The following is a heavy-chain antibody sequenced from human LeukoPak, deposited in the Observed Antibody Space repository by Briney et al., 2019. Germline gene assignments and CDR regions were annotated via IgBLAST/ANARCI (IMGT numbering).Heavy chain of an antibody. J-gene: IGHJ4*02. CDR3: ASRKRSYGHDY. V-gene: IGHV3-11*01. CDR2: ISSSGSTI. Sequence: PGGSLRLSCAASGFTFSNHGMNWIRQAPGKGLEWVSYISSSGSTIYYADSVKGRFTISRDNAKNSLYLQMNSLRAEDTAVYYCASRKRSYGHDYWGQGTLVTVSS. CDR1: GFTFSNHG. D-gene: IGHD5-18*01.